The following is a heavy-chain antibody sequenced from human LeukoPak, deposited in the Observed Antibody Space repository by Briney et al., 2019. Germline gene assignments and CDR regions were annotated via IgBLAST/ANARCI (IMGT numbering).Heavy chain of an antibody. CDR1: GGSISSYY. Sequence: SETLSLTCTVSGGSISSYYWSWIRQPPGKGLEWIGYIYYSGCTNYNPSLKSRVTISVDTSKNQFSLKLSSVTAADTAVYYCAGSTYYYDSSGYSHIDYWGQGTLVTVSS. CDR3: AGSTYYYDSSGYSHIDY. CDR2: IYYSGCT. J-gene: IGHJ4*02. D-gene: IGHD3-22*01. V-gene: IGHV4-59*08.